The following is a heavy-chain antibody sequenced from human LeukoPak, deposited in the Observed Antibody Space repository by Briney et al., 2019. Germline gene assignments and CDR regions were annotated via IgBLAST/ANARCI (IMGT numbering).Heavy chain of an antibody. D-gene: IGHD3-3*01. CDR1: GFSFNNYG. J-gene: IGHJ6*03. CDR2: IRFDEREK. V-gene: IGHV3-30*02. Sequence: GGSLRLSCAASGFSFNNYGMNWVRHTPSKGLEGVAFIRFDEREKFYADSVKGRFTISRDNSRNTLSLQLSNLRTEDTALYSCAKTSLSDSSGHYYYMDVWGKGTTVTISS. CDR3: AKTSLSDSSGHYYYMDV.